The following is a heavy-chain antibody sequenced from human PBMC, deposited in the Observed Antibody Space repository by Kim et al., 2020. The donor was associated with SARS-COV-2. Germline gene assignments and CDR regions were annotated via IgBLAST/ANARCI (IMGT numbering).Heavy chain of an antibody. V-gene: IGHV3-53*01. J-gene: IGHJ6*02. CDR1: GFTVSSNY. D-gene: IGHD3-3*01. CDR2: IYSGGST. Sequence: EGSLRLSCAASGFTVSSNYMSWVRQAPGKGLEWVSVIYSGGSTYYADSVKGRFTISRDNSKNTLYLQMNSLRAEDTAVYYCARGRVDFWSGYLNYYYGMDVWGQGTTVTVSS. CDR3: ARGRVDFWSGYLNYYYGMDV.